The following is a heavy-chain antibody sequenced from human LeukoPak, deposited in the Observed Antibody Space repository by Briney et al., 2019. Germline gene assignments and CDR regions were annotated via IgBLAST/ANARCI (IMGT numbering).Heavy chain of an antibody. CDR2: INPNSGGT. D-gene: IGHD6-13*01. Sequence: ASVKVSCKASGYTFTGYHMHWVRQAPGQGLEWMGWINPNSGGTNYARKFQGRVTMTRDTSISTAYMELSRLRSDDTAVYYCARAPGTVAAAGTCYFDYWGQGTLVTVSS. CDR3: ARAPGTVAAAGTCYFDY. J-gene: IGHJ4*02. V-gene: IGHV1-2*02. CDR1: GYTFTGYH.